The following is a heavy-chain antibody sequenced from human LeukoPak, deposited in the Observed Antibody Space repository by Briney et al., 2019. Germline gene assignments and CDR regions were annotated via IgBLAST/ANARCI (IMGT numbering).Heavy chain of an antibody. CDR3: AFTAMVTMRHDAFDI. V-gene: IGHV4-39*07. Sequence: PSETLSLTCTVSGGSISSSSYYWGWIRQPPGKGLEWIGSIYYSGSTYYSPSLKSRVTIPVDTSKNQFSLKLSSVTAADTAVYYCAFTAMVTMRHDAFDIWGQGTMVTVSS. CDR2: IYYSGST. J-gene: IGHJ3*02. CDR1: GGSISSSSYY. D-gene: IGHD5-18*01.